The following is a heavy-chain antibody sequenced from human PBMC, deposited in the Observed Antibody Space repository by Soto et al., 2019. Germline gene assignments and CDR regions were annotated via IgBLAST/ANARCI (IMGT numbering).Heavy chain of an antibody. CDR3: ARLGAPNSYDFWSGYYSDPPNSSDP. D-gene: IGHD3-3*01. J-gene: IGHJ5*02. Sequence: ASVKVSCKASGYTFTSYDINWVRQATGQGLEWMGWMNPNSGNTGYAQKFQGRVTMTRNTSISTAYMELSSLRSEDTAVYYCARLGAPNSYDFWSGYYSDPPNSSDPWGQGTLVTVSS. V-gene: IGHV1-8*01. CDR1: GYTFTSYD. CDR2: MNPNSGNT.